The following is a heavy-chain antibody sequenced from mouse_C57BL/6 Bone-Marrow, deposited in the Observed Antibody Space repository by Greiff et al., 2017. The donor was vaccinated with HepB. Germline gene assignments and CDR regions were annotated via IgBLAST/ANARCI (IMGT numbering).Heavy chain of an antibody. Sequence: EVHLVESGGGLVQPGGSLSLSCAASGFTSTDYYMSWVRQPPGKALEWLGFIRNKANGYTTEYSASVKGRFTISRDNSQSILYLQMNALRAEDSATYYCARSGGGNWYFDVWGTGTTVTVSS. V-gene: IGHV7-3*01. CDR2: IRNKANGYTT. J-gene: IGHJ1*03. CDR1: GFTSTDYY. CDR3: ARSGGGNWYFDV.